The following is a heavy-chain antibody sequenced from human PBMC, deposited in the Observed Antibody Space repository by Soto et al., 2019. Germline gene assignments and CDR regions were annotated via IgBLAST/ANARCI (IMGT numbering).Heavy chain of an antibody. D-gene: IGHD3-3*02. J-gene: IGHJ6*02. CDR1: GFTFNRHN. CDR3: ARDPHFYYSGMDL. CDR2: IGRTGTDI. V-gene: IGHV3-48*02. Sequence: PGGSLRLSCAASGFTFNRHNMKWVRQAPGKGLEWIAHIGRTGTDIYFADSVRGRFTISRDNVKNSLYLQMNSLRDDDTAVYFCARDPHFYYSGMDLWGQGTTVTVSS.